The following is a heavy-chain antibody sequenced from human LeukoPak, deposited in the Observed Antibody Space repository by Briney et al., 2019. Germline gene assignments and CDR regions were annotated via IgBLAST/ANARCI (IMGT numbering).Heavy chain of an antibody. D-gene: IGHD2-15*01. V-gene: IGHV3-66*01. CDR3: ASTQRGDYFDY. J-gene: IGHJ4*02. Sequence: GGSLRLSCAASGFTVSSNYMSWVRQAPGKGLEWVSVLYAGGSTYYADSVKGRFTISRDNSKNTLYLQINSLRAEDTAVYYCASTQRGDYFDYWGQGTLVTVSS. CDR1: GFTVSSNY. CDR2: LYAGGST.